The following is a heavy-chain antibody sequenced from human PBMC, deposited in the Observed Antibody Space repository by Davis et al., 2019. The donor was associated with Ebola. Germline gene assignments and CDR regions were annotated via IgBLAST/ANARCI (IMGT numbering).Heavy chain of an antibody. D-gene: IGHD2-21*02. CDR3: ARQGGSDLKPY. CDR1: GYSFTTYW. CDR2: ILLGNSDI. Sequence: GESLNTSCKGSGYSFTTYWIGWVRHMPGQGLERIGVILLGNSDIRYSPSFQGQVTISDDKSISTAYLQWNSLKASDTAIYSCARQGGSDLKPYWGQGTLVTVSS. V-gene: IGHV5-51*01. J-gene: IGHJ4*02.